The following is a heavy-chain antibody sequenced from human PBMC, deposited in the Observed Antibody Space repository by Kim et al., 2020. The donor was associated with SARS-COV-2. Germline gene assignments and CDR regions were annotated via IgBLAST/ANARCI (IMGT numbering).Heavy chain of an antibody. CDR3: ARGHAAVVGF. Sequence: GGSLRLSCAGSGFTLSSYSMNWVRQAPGRGLEWVSYISRSSSAIYYADSVKGRFTISRDNAKNSLYLQMISPRDEDTAVYYCARGHAAVVGFWGQGTLVT. V-gene: IGHV3-48*02. CDR1: GFTLSSYS. J-gene: IGHJ4*02. D-gene: IGHD6-13*01. CDR2: ISRSSSAI.